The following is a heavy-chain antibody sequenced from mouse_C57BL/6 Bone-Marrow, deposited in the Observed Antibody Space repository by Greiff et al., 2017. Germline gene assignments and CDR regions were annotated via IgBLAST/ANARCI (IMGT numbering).Heavy chain of an antibody. D-gene: IGHD2-4*01. CDR3: ARRDYDRTWFAY. Sequence: DVKLVESGGDLVKPGGSLKLSCAASGFTFSSYGMSWVRQTPDKRLEWVATISSGGSYTYYPDSVKGRFTISRDNAKNTLYLQMSSLKSEDTAMXYCARRDYDRTWFAYWGQGTLVTVSA. CDR1: GFTFSSYG. CDR2: ISSGGSYT. J-gene: IGHJ3*01. V-gene: IGHV5-6*02.